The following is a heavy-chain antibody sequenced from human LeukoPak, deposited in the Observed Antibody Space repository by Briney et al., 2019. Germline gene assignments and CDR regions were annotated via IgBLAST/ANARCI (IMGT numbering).Heavy chain of an antibody. V-gene: IGHV1-69*05. D-gene: IGHD3-3*01. Sequence: SVKVSCKASGGTFSSYAISWVRQAPGQGLELMGGIIPIFGTANYAQKFQGRVTITTDESTSTAYMELSSLRSEDTAVYYCASSLGYDFWSRYSVYYFDYWGQGTLVTVSS. CDR2: IIPIFGTA. CDR1: GGTFSSYA. J-gene: IGHJ4*02. CDR3: ASSLGYDFWSRYSVYYFDY.